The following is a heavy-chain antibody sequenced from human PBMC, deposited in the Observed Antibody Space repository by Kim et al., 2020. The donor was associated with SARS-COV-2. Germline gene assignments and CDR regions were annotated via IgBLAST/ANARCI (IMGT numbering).Heavy chain of an antibody. D-gene: IGHD3-10*01. J-gene: IGHJ5*02. CDR1: GGSFSGYY. Sequence: SETLSLTCAVYGGSFSGYYWSWIRQPPGKGLEWIGEINHSGSTNYNPSLKSRVTISVDTSKNQFSLKLSSVTAADTAVYYCARAIVGYLLSWWFDPWGQG. CDR3: ARAIVGYLLSWWFDP. CDR2: INHSGST. V-gene: IGHV4-34*01.